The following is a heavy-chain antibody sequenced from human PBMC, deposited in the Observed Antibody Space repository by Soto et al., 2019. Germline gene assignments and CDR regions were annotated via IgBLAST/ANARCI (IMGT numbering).Heavy chain of an antibody. CDR2: IYSAGST. Sequence: GGSLRLSCGTSGFTFANYAMSWVRQAPGKGLQWVSVIYSAGSTYYANAVKGRFTISRDISENKIFLELNGLTVDDSAVYYCARAREPEYSSSIFFDYWGRGTVVTVSS. V-gene: IGHV3-23*03. CDR1: GFTFANYA. D-gene: IGHD6-6*01. CDR3: ARAREPEYSSSIFFDY. J-gene: IGHJ4*01.